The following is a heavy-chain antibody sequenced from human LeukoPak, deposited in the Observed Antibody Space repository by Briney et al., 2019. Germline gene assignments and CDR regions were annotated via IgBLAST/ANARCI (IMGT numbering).Heavy chain of an antibody. Sequence: ASVKVSCKASGYTFTGYYMHWVRQAPGQGLEWMGWINPNSGGTNYAQKFQGRVTMTRDTSISTAYMELSRLRSDDTAVYYCAGGYSGYDPSGWSDPWGQGTLVTVSS. D-gene: IGHD5-12*01. J-gene: IGHJ5*02. CDR2: INPNSGGT. V-gene: IGHV1-2*02. CDR3: AGGYSGYDPSGWSDP. CDR1: GYTFTGYY.